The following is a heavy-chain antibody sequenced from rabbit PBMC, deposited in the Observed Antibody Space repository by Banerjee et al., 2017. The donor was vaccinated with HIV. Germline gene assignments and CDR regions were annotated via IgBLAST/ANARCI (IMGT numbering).Heavy chain of an antibody. V-gene: IGHV1S7*01. Sequence: QLVESGGDLVKPEGSLTLTCTASGFSFSSYYMSWVRQAPGKGLEWIGYIDPVFGSTYYASWVNGRFTISSDNAQNTVDLQMNSLTAADTATYFCASASSSGYYGYYFNLWGPGTLVTVS. J-gene: IGHJ4*01. CDR1: GFSFSSYY. CDR2: IDPVFGST. CDR3: ASASSSGYYGYYFNL. D-gene: IGHD1-1*01.